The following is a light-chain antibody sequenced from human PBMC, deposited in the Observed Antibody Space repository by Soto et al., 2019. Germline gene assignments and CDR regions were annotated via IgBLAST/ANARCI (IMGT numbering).Light chain of an antibody. V-gene: IGLV1-40*01. Sequence: QSVLTQPPSVSGAPGQRVTISCTGSSSNIGAGYDVHWYQQLPGTAPKLLIYGNTNRPSGVPDRFSGSKSGTSASLAITGLQPEDEADYFCQSYDSSLSGPVEFGAGTKATVL. J-gene: IGLJ2*01. CDR2: GNT. CDR1: SSNIGAGYD. CDR3: QSYDSSLSGPVE.